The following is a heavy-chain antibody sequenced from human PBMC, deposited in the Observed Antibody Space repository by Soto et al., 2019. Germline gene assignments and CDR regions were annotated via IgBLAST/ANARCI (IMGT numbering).Heavy chain of an antibody. D-gene: IGHD3-22*01. CDR1: GFSLSTSGVG. CDR3: AHCLSADCSGYYSWFVP. CDR2: IYWDDDK. J-gene: IGHJ5*02. V-gene: IGHV2-5*02. Sequence: QITLKESGPTLVKPTQTLTLTCTFSGFSLSTSGVGVGWIRQPPGKALEWFALIYWDDDKRYSPSLKSRLTITKDTSKNQVVLTMTNMDPVDTATYYCAHCLSADCSGYYSWFVPWGQGTLVTVSS.